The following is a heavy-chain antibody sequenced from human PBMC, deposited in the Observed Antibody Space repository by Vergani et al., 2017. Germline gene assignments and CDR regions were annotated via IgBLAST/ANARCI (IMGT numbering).Heavy chain of an antibody. CDR3: AKDYNIMGALHY. V-gene: IGHV3-23*01. J-gene: IGHJ4*02. CDR2: ITYNGGRT. CDR1: GLPFIIYA. D-gene: IGHD5-12*01. Sequence: EVRLLESGGGLVQPGGSLRLSCAASGLPFIIYAMSWVRQVPGKGLEWVSTITYNGGRTYYADSVTGRFTISRDNSKNTLFLQLKTLRAEDTGVYYCAKDYNIMGALHYWGQGTLVAVSS.